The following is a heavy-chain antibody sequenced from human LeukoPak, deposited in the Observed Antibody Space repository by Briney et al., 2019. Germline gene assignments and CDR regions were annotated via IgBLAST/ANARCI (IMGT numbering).Heavy chain of an antibody. J-gene: IGHJ6*03. CDR2: MNPNSGNT. Sequence: ASVKVSCKASVYTFTSYDINWVGHATGQGLEWMGWMNPNSGNTGYAQKFQGRVTMTRNTSIRTAYMELSSLSSEDTAVYYCARGGSCSSNSCYEEYYYYMDVWGKGTTVTVSS. CDR3: ARGGSCSSNSCYEEYYYYMDV. V-gene: IGHV1-8*01. CDR1: VYTFTSYD. D-gene: IGHD2-2*01.